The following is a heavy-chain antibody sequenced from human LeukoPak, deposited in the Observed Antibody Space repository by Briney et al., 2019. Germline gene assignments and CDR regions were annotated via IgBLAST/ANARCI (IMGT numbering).Heavy chain of an antibody. Sequence: PGGSLRLSCAASGFTFSNYWMTWLRQAPGKGLEGVAHINQDGSEEHYMDSVKARFTISRDNAKNSLSLQMNSLRAEDTAVYYCVRDGGVSGYDLLDYWGQGTLVTVSS. CDR1: GFTFSNYW. D-gene: IGHD5-12*01. CDR3: VRDGGVSGYDLLDY. J-gene: IGHJ4*02. CDR2: INQDGSEE. V-gene: IGHV3-7*01.